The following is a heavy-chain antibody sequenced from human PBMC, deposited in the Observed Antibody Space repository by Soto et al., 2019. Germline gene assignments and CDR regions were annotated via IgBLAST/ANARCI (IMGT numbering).Heavy chain of an antibody. D-gene: IGHD3-10*01. Sequence: ASVKVSCKASGYTFTSYAMHWVRQAPGQRLEWMGWINAGNGNTKYSQKFQGRVTITRDTSASTAYMELSSLRSEDTAVYYCAGAQTTMVRGVTPYYYGMDVWGQGTTVTVSS. CDR1: GYTFTSYA. CDR2: INAGNGNT. V-gene: IGHV1-3*01. CDR3: AGAQTTMVRGVTPYYYGMDV. J-gene: IGHJ6*02.